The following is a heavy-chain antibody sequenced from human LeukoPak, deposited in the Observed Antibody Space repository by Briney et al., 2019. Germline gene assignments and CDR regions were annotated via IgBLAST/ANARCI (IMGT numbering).Heavy chain of an antibody. CDR3: ARVGSRFLEWLLGRVYYYYGMDV. CDR2: MNPNSGNT. Sequence: ASVKVSCKASGYTFTCYYMHWVRQAPGQGLEWMGWMNPNSGNTGYAQKFQGRVTMTRNTSISTAYMELSSLRSEDTAVYYCARVGSRFLEWLLGRVYYYYGMDVWGQGTTVTVSS. V-gene: IGHV1-8*02. J-gene: IGHJ6*02. D-gene: IGHD3-3*01. CDR1: GYTFTCYY.